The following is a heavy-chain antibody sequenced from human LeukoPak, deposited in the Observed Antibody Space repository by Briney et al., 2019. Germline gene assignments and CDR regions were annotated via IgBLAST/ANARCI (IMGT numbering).Heavy chain of an antibody. D-gene: IGHD1-7*01. CDR3: AILGNWNSQCFDY. Sequence: GGSLRLSCAASGFTFSSYSMNWVRQAPGKGLEWVSSISSSSSYIYYADSVKGRFTISRDNAKNSLYLQMNSLRAEDTAVYYCAILGNWNSQCFDYWGQGTLVTVSS. V-gene: IGHV3-21*01. CDR2: ISSSSSYI. J-gene: IGHJ4*02. CDR1: GFTFSSYS.